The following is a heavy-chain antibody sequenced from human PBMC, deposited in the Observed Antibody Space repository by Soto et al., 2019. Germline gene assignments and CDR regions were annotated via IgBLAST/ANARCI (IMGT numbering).Heavy chain of an antibody. D-gene: IGHD1-26*01. Sequence: QVQLVQSGAEVKKPGSSVKVSCKASGGTFSSYAISWVRQAPGQGLEWMGGIIPIFGTANYPQKFQGRDTITEDESTSTADMELISLRSEDTAVYYCARGGHIVGATAGVDWGQGTMVTVSS. CDR3: ARGGHIVGATAGVD. CDR2: IIPIFGTA. V-gene: IGHV1-69*01. CDR1: GGTFSSYA. J-gene: IGHJ4*02.